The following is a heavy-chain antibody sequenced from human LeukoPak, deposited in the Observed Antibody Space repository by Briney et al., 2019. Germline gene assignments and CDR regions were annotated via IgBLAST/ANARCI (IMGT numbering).Heavy chain of an antibody. J-gene: IGHJ6*04. Sequence: QAGGSLRLSCADSGLTISNNWMSWVRQAPGKGLEWVSYISSSGSTIYYADSVKGRFTISRDNAKNSLYLQMNSLRAEDTAVYYCAELGITMIGGVWGKGTTVTISS. CDR3: AELGITMIGGV. CDR1: GLTISNNW. CDR2: ISSSGSTI. D-gene: IGHD3-10*02. V-gene: IGHV3-48*04.